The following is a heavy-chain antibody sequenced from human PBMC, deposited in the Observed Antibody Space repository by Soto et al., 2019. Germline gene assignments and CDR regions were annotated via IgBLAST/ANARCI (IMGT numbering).Heavy chain of an antibody. CDR3: TAGAEACDY. CDR2: IKSKTDGGTK. J-gene: IGHJ4*02. V-gene: IGHV3-15*01. Sequence: GGSLRLSCAASGFTFSNAWMSWVRQAPGKGLEWVGRIKSKTDGGTKDYAAPVKGRFTNTRDDSKNTLYLQMNSLKTEDTAVYYCTAGAEACDYWGQGTLVTVSS. CDR1: GFTFSNAW.